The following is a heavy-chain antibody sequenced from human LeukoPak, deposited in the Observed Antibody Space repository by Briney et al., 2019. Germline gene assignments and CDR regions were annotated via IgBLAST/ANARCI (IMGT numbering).Heavy chain of an antibody. CDR1: GYTFTGYY. CDR3: ARDRHVLRFLEWAHYYYYMDV. CDR2: ISAYNGNT. Sequence: ASVKVSCKASGYTFTGYYMHWVRQAPGQGLEWMGWISAYNGNTNYAQKLQGRVTMTTDTSTSTAYMELRSLRSDDTAVYYCARDRHVLRFLEWAHYYYYMDVWGKGTTVTVSS. D-gene: IGHD3-3*01. J-gene: IGHJ6*03. V-gene: IGHV1-18*04.